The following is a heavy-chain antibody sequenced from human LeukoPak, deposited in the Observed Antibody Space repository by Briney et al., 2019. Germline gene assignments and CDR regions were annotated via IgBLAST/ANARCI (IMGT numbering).Heavy chain of an antibody. CDR2: IKQDGSEK. V-gene: IGHV3-7*01. D-gene: IGHD3-3*01. CDR3: AREGGEAIFGVVPGDFDY. Sequence: PGGSLRLSCAASGFTFSSYGMHWVRQAPGKGLEWVANIKQDGSEKYYVDSVKGRFTISRDNAKNSLYLQMNSLRAEDTAVYYCAREGGEAIFGVVPGDFDYWGQGTLVTVSS. CDR1: GFTFSSYG. J-gene: IGHJ4*02.